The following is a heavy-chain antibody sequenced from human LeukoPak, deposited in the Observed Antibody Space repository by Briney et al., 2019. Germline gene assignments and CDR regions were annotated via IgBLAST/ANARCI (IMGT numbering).Heavy chain of an antibody. D-gene: IGHD7-27*01. Sequence: PGGSLRLSCTASGFTFSSYAVSWVRQAPGKGLEWVSAVSDIGAKTYYAAPVKGRVTISRDNSRNTVYLQMNSLRAEDTAVYYCAKEVPSDVGTSVLHIDFWGQGTLVTLSS. V-gene: IGHV3-23*01. CDR2: VSDIGAKT. CDR1: GFTFSSYA. J-gene: IGHJ4*02. CDR3: AKEVPSDVGTSVLHIDF.